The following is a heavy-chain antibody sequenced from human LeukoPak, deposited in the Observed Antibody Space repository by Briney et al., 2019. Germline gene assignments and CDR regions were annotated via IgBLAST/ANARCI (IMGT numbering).Heavy chain of an antibody. CDR1: GYTFISYG. D-gene: IGHD3-3*01. CDR2: TSGDNVNT. CDR3: ARDWEWRARRDLFDP. J-gene: IGHJ5*02. Sequence: DSVKVSCKASGYTFISYGISWVRQAPGRGLEWMGWTSGDNVNTYYAQKFLGRVTMTTDTSTTTAYMELRGLRSDDTAVYYCARDWEWRARRDLFDPWGQGTRVTVSS. V-gene: IGHV1-18*01.